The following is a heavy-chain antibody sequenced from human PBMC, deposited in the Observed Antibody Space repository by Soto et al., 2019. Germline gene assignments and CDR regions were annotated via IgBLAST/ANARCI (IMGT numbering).Heavy chain of an antibody. V-gene: IGHV1-18*01. Sequence: QVQLVQSGAEVKKPGASVKVSCKASGYTFTSYGISWVRQAPGQGLEWMGWINAYNGNTNYAQKLQGRVTMTTDTSMRTAYMELRSVRSDDTTVYYCARVLPPFDPWGQGTLVTVSS. CDR3: ARVLPPFDP. J-gene: IGHJ5*02. CDR1: GYTFTSYG. CDR2: INAYNGNT.